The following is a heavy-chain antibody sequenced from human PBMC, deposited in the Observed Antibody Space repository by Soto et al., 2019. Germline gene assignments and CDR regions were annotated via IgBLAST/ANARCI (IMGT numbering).Heavy chain of an antibody. CDR1: GFTFSDYY. Sequence: GGSLRLSCAASGFTFSDYYMSWIRQAPGKGLEWVSYISSSSSYTNYADSVKGRFTISRDNAKNSLYLQMNSLRAEDTAVYYCARDGYCSGGSCYLYNWFDPWGQGTLVTVSS. V-gene: IGHV3-11*06. D-gene: IGHD2-15*01. J-gene: IGHJ5*02. CDR2: ISSSSSYT. CDR3: ARDGYCSGGSCYLYNWFDP.